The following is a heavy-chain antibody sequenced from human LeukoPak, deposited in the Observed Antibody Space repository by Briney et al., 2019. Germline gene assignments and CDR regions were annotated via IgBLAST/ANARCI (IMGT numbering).Heavy chain of an antibody. CDR2: ISSSSRYI. CDR1: GFTFSSNS. V-gene: IGHV3-21*01. Sequence: AGSLRLSCAASGFTFSSNSMNWVRQAPGKGQERVSSISSSSRYIYYSDSVKGGFTNSRDNANSSVYLQMNSLRAEDTAVYYCARDTASNHRLYYYYYMDVWGKGATVTVSS. D-gene: IGHD4-11*01. CDR3: ARDTASNHRLYYYYYMDV. J-gene: IGHJ6*03.